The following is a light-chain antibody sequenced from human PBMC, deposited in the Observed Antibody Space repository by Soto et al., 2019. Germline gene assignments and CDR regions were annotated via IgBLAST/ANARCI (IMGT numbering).Light chain of an antibody. J-gene: IGKJ1*01. CDR2: XGS. V-gene: IGKV2-28*01. CDR1: QSLLHRIGYNX. CDR3: MQDLQTWT. Sequence: DIVLTQSPLSLPVTPGEPASISCRSSQSLLHRIGYNXLDXXLQKPGXXPQLLXXXGSDRASGGPERFSGSGSGXNITLKINRVAGEDVGVYYYMQDLQTWTFDQGTKVDIK.